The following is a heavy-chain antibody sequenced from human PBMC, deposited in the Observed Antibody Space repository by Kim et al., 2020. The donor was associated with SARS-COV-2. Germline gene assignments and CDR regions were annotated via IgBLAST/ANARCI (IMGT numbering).Heavy chain of an antibody. J-gene: IGHJ3*02. CDR3: ARDLSSSGWYRYDAFDI. CDR2: IIPIFGIA. CDR1: GGTFSSYA. D-gene: IGHD6-19*01. Sequence: SVKVSCKASGGTFSSYAISWVRQAPGQGLEWMGRIIPIFGIANYAQKFQGRVTITADKSTSTAYMELSSLRSEDTAVYYCARDLSSSGWYRYDAFDIWGQGTMVTVSS. V-gene: IGHV1-69*04.